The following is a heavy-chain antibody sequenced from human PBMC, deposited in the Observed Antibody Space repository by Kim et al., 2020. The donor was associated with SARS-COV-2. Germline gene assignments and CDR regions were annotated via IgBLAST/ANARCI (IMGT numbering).Heavy chain of an antibody. CDR3: AKVDAWSSSPFYFDS. CDR2: ISGSLDRA. V-gene: IGHV3-23*01. Sequence: GGSLRLSCAASGFTFSNYAMTWVRQLPGKGLEWVSSISGSLDRAYYADSVKGRFTISRDNSKNTVYLQMNSLRAEDTAMYYCAKVDAWSSSPFYFDSWGQGTLVTVSS. J-gene: IGHJ4*02. CDR1: GFTFSNYA. D-gene: IGHD6-13*01.